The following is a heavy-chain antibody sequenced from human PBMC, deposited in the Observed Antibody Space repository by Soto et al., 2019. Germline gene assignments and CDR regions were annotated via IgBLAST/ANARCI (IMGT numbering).Heavy chain of an antibody. CDR3: ARHGPIAAAGTVFDY. Sequence: QVQLQESGPGLVKPSETLSLTCTVSGGSISNYYWSWIRQPPGKGLEWIGYIYYSWSTRYNPRLNSRVTISVDTSKHHVSLKLCSVTAANTSVYYCARHGPIAAAGTVFDYWGQGTLVTVSS. J-gene: IGHJ4*02. D-gene: IGHD6-13*01. CDR2: IYYSWST. CDR1: GGSISNYY. V-gene: IGHV4-59*08.